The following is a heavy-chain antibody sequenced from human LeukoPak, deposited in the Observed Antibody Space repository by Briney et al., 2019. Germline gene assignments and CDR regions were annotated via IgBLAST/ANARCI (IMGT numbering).Heavy chain of an antibody. D-gene: IGHD6-19*01. V-gene: IGHV3-7*05. J-gene: IGHJ4*02. CDR2: IKKDGSEI. Sequence: GGSLRLSCTASGFSISSYWMNWVRQAPGKGLEWVANIKKDGSEIKYVDSLKGRFTISRDNAKNSVYLQMNSLRAEDTAVYYCTGGAGWLTDYWGQGTLVTVSS. CDR1: GFSISSYW. CDR3: TGGAGWLTDY.